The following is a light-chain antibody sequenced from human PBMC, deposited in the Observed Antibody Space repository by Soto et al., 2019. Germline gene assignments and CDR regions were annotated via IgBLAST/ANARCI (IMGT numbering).Light chain of an antibody. CDR2: NSS. Sequence: ETLLSQSPGNLSLSPGERATLSCRASQSVRSNYLAWYQQKPGQAPRLLIYNSSTRATGIPDRFSGSGSGTDFTLTISRLEPEDFALYYCQQYRDLPQTFGQGTKVDIK. V-gene: IGKV3-20*01. CDR1: QSVRSNY. CDR3: QQYRDLPQT. J-gene: IGKJ1*01.